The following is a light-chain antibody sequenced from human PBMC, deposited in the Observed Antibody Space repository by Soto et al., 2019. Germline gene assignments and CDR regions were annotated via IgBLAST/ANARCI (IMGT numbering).Light chain of an antibody. Sequence: QSALTQPASVSGSPGQSITISCTGTSSDVGGYNYVSWYQQHPGKAPKLMIYEVITRPSGVSNRFSGSKSGNTASLTISGLQAEDEADYYCSSYTSSSTVVFGGGTKVTVL. CDR3: SSYTSSSTVV. CDR2: EVI. J-gene: IGLJ2*01. V-gene: IGLV2-14*01. CDR1: SSDVGGYNY.